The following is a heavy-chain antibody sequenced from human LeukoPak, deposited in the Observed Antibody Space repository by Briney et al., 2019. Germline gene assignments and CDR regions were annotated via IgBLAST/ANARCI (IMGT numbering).Heavy chain of an antibody. D-gene: IGHD3-10*01. CDR3: AELTSMVEQY. J-gene: IGHJ4*02. V-gene: IGHV3-74*01. Sequence: GGSLRLSCAASGLTLSSYWMHWVRQAPGKGLVWVSRINSDGSSTRYADPVKGRFTISRDNAKNTLYLQMNSLRAEDTAVYYCAELTSMVEQYWGQGTLVTVSS. CDR2: INSDGSST. CDR1: GLTLSSYW.